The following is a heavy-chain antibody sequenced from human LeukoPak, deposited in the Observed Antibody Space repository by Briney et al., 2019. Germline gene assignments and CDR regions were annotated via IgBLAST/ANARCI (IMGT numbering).Heavy chain of an antibody. D-gene: IGHD6-13*01. Sequence: GGSLRLSCAASGFTFSYYSMNWVRQAPGRGLEWVSCISSSSSLIFYSDSVRGRFTISRDNAKDLLYLHMNSLRVEDTAVYYCAKVDRGDYSSSPVPYYNYYMNVWGKGTTVTVSS. CDR1: GFTFSYYS. CDR2: ISSSSSLI. CDR3: AKVDRGDYSSSPVPYYNYYMNV. V-gene: IGHV3-21*01. J-gene: IGHJ6*03.